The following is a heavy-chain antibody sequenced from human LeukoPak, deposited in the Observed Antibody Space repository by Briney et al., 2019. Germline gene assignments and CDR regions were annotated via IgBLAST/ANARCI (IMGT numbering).Heavy chain of an antibody. Sequence: GESLKISCAASGFTVSSNYMSWVRQAPGKGLEWVSVIYSGGSTYYADSVKGRFTISRDNSKNTLYLQMNSLRAEDTAVYYCARDGTGYSSGWYLYMDVWGKGTTVTVSS. CDR1: GFTVSSNY. J-gene: IGHJ6*03. CDR2: IYSGGST. D-gene: IGHD6-19*01. V-gene: IGHV3-53*01. CDR3: ARDGTGYSSGWYLYMDV.